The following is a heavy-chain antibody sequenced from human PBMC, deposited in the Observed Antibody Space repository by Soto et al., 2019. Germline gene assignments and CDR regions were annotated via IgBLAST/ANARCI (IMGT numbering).Heavy chain of an antibody. V-gene: IGHV4-61*01. J-gene: IGHJ4*02. CDR1: GGSVSSSSYY. Sequence: PSETLSLTCTASGGSVSSSSYYWGWVRQPPGKGLEWIGYIYYSGSTNYNPSLKSRVTISVDTSKNQFSLKLSSVTAADTAVYYCARIHDYSNYLDYWGQGTLVTVSS. CDR3: ARIHDYSNYLDY. D-gene: IGHD4-4*01. CDR2: IYYSGST.